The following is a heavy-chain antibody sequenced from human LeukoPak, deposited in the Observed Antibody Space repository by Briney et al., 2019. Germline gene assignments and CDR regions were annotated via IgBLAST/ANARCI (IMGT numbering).Heavy chain of an antibody. J-gene: IGHJ6*02. V-gene: IGHV4-59*01. Sequence: PSETLSLTCTVSGGSINSYYWSWIRQPPGKGLEWIAYIYYSGSTNYNPSLKSRVTISVDTSKNQFSLKLSSVTAADTAVYFCARNNYVTHFYGLDVWGQGTTVTVS. D-gene: IGHD4-11*01. CDR3: ARNNYVTHFYGLDV. CDR2: IYYSGST. CDR1: GGSINSYY.